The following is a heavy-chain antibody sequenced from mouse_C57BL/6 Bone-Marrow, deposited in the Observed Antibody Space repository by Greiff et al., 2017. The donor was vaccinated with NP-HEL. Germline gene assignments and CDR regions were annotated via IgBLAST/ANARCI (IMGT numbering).Heavy chain of an antibody. D-gene: IGHD2-2*01. V-gene: IGHV1-50*01. J-gene: IGHJ3*01. CDR2: IDPSDSYT. CDR3: ARDYGYDVFAY. CDR1: GYTFTSYW. Sequence: QVQLQQPGAELVKPGASVKLSCKASGYTFTSYWMQWVKQRPGQGLEWIGEIDPSDSYTNYNQKFKGKATLTVDTSSSTAYMQLSSLTSEDSAVYYCARDYGYDVFAYWGQGTLVTVSA.